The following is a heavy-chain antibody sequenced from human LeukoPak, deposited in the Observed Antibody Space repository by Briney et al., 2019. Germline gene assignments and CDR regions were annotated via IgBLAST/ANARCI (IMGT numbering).Heavy chain of an antibody. Sequence: ASVKVSCKASGYTFTGYYMHWVRQAPGHGLEWMGWINPNSGGTNYAQKFQGTVTTTRDTSISTGYRELSRLRSDDTAVYYCARDSWQWRIDYWGQGTLVTVSS. CDR1: GYTFTGYY. D-gene: IGHD6-19*01. CDR3: ARDSWQWRIDY. CDR2: INPNSGGT. V-gene: IGHV1-2*02. J-gene: IGHJ4*02.